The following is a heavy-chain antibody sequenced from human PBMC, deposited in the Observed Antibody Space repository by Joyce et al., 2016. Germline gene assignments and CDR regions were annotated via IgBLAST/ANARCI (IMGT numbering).Heavy chain of an antibody. J-gene: IGHJ4*02. CDR1: GGSFSDYY. D-gene: IGHD6-25*01. V-gene: IGHV4-34*01. Sequence: QVQLQQWGAGLLKPSETLSLTCAVYGGSFSDYYWSWIRQPPGKGLEWIGEARHSGGSNFNASLESRVTISVDTSKKQFALRVTSVTAADTAVYYCARGRLAARVRHSPDLDFWGQGTLVTVSS. CDR2: ARHSGGS. CDR3: ARGRLAARVRHSPDLDF.